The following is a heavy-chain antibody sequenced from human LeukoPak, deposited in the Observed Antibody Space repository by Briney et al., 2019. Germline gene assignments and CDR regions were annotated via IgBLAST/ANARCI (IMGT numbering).Heavy chain of an antibody. D-gene: IGHD6-6*01. J-gene: IGHJ4*02. Sequence: PSETLSLTCGVNGGSLSGYYWSWIRQTPSNEVKWIGEINHSGSTNYNPSLKSRVTISVDTSKNQFYLTLNSLTAADTAVYYCTRRRWSSSSVIGYWGRGTRVTVSS. V-gene: IGHV4-34*01. CDR1: GGSLSGYY. CDR2: INHSGST. CDR3: TRRRWSSSSVIGY.